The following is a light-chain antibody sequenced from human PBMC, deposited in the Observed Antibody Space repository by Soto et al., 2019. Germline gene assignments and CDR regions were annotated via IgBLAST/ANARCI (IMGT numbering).Light chain of an antibody. CDR2: DVS. J-gene: IGKJ4*01. CDR1: QSVSSTY. Sequence: EIVLTQSPGTLSLSPGVRANLSCRDSQSVSSTYLAWYQHKPGQAPRLLVYDVSTRATGIPDRFSGSGSGTDFTLTISRLEPEDFAVYYCQQYITSPPRLTFGGGTKVEIK. V-gene: IGKV3-20*01. CDR3: QQYITSPPRLT.